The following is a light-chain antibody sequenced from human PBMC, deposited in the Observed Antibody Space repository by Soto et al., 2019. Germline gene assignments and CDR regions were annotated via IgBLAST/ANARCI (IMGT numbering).Light chain of an antibody. CDR3: QQYGSSSIT. CDR1: QSVSSGY. CDR2: DAS. V-gene: IGKV3D-20*01. J-gene: IGKJ5*01. Sequence: EIVLTQSPGTLSLSPGERATLSCGASQSVSSGYLAWYQQKPGLAPRLLIYDASSRATGIPDRFSGSGSGTDFTLTISRLEPEDFAVYYCQQYGSSSITFGQGTRLEIK.